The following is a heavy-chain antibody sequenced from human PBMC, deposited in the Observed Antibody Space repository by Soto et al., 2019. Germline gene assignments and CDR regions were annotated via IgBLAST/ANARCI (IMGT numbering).Heavy chain of an antibody. V-gene: IGHV4-59*08. J-gene: IGHJ4*02. CDR1: GGSISSYY. CDR3: ARRYGSGLDY. CDR2: IYYSGST. D-gene: IGHD3-10*01. Sequence: QVQLQESGPGLVKPSETLSLTCTVSGGSISSYYWSWIRQPPGKGLEWIGYIYYSGSTNYNPSLTSRVTISVDTSTQQFSLKLSSVTAADTAVYYCARRYGSGLDYWGQGTLVTVSS.